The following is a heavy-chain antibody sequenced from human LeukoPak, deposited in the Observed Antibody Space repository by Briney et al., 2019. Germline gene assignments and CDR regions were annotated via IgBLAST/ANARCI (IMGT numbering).Heavy chain of an antibody. Sequence: GASVKVSCKASGYTFTGYFMHWVRQAPGQGFEWMGLMNPNSGGTNYAQKFQGRVTMTRDTSISTAYMELSRLRSDDTAVYYCARDLLYGSGSYYVNWGQGTLVTVSS. J-gene: IGHJ4*02. D-gene: IGHD3-10*01. CDR3: ARDLLYGSGSYYVN. CDR2: MNPNSGGT. CDR1: GYTFTGYF. V-gene: IGHV1-2*02.